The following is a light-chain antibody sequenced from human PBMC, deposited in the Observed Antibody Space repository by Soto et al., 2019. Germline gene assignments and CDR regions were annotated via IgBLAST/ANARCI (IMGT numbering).Light chain of an antibody. Sequence: DIQMTQSPSTLPASVGDRVTITCRANQSISTWLAWYQQKPGKAPNLLIYKASSLESGVPSRFSGSGSGTEFTLTISTLQPEDFAIYYCLQANRVPLSFGQGTRLE. CDR2: KAS. J-gene: IGKJ5*01. CDR1: QSISTW. CDR3: LQANRVPLS. V-gene: IGKV1-5*03.